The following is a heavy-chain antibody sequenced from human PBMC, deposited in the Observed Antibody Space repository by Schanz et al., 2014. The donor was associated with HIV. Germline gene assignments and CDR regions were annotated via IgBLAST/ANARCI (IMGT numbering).Heavy chain of an antibody. CDR1: GYLFTNYG. Sequence: QVQLVQSGAEVKKPGASVKVSCKTSGYLFTNYGVNWVRQAPGQGPEWMGWVSGYNANTEFARVFQGRVTMTRDTSTTTAYMELSSLRSEDTAVYYCARGLGSSLVYYGMDVWGQGTTVTVSS. CDR2: VSGYNANT. J-gene: IGHJ6*02. V-gene: IGHV1-18*01. CDR3: ARGLGSSLVYYGMDV. D-gene: IGHD6-13*01.